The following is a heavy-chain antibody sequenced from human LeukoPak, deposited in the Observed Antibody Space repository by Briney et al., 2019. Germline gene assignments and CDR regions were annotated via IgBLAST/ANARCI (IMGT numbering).Heavy chain of an antibody. D-gene: IGHD6-6*01. J-gene: IGHJ3*02. Sequence: GGSLRLSCAASGFTFSSYWMHWVRQAPGKGLGWVSRINSDGSSTSYAYSVKGRFTISRDNAKNTLYLQMNSLRAEDTAVYYCARVRIAARRSSAFDIWGQGTMVTVSS. CDR1: GFTFSSYW. V-gene: IGHV3-74*01. CDR3: ARVRIAARRSSAFDI. CDR2: INSDGSST.